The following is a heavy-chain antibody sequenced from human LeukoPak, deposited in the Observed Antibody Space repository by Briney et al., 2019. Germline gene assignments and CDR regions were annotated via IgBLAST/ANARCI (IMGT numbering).Heavy chain of an antibody. CDR3: ARGRYCSADICSGGDAFDI. V-gene: IGHV4-4*07. D-gene: IGHD2-15*01. J-gene: IGHJ3*02. CDR2: IYTRGST. CDR1: GGSINNYY. Sequence: SGTLSLTCTVSGGSINNYYWSWIRQPAGKGLEWIGRIYTRGSTNYNPSLKSRVTMSVDTSKNQFSLKLSSVAADTAVYYCARGRYCSADICSGGDAFDIWGQGTMVSVSS.